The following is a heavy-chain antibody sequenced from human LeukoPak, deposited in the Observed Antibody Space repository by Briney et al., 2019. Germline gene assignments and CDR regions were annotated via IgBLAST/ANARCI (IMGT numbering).Heavy chain of an antibody. CDR2: ISGSGGST. V-gene: IGHV3-23*01. Sequence: GGSLRLSCAASGFTFSSYAMSWVRQTPGKGMEWVSAISGSGGSTYYADSVKGRFTISRDNSKNTLYLQMNSLRAEDTAVYYCARDTLRLLWLSSAEYFQHWGQGTLVTVSS. D-gene: IGHD3-22*01. J-gene: IGHJ1*01. CDR3: ARDTLRLLWLSSAEYFQH. CDR1: GFTFSSYA.